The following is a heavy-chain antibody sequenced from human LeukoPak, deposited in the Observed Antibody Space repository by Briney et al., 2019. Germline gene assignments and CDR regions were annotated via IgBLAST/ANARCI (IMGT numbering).Heavy chain of an antibody. CDR2: IASDGSST. D-gene: IGHD6-19*01. Sequence: GGSLRLSCAASGFTFSSYWMNWVRQAPGKGLVWVSRIASDGSSTTYADSVKGRFSISRDNAKNTLYLQMNSLRAEDTAVYYCAREVSSGWYYFDYWGQGTLVTVSP. J-gene: IGHJ4*02. V-gene: IGHV3-74*01. CDR3: AREVSSGWYYFDY. CDR1: GFTFSSYW.